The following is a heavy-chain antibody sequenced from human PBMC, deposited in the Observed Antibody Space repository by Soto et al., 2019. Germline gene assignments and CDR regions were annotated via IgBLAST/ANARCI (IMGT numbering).Heavy chain of an antibody. J-gene: IGHJ4*02. CDR3: AKDLSGYYYDGGGYYPQG. CDR1: GFTFSSYA. V-gene: IGHV3-23*01. Sequence: EVQLLESGGGLVQPGGSLRLSCAASGFTFSSYAMSWVRQAPGKGLEWVSAISGSGGSTYYADSVKGRFTISRDNSKNTVYQQMNSLRDEDTAVYYCAKDLSGYYYDGGGYYPQGWGQGTLVTVSS. CDR2: ISGSGGST. D-gene: IGHD3-22*01.